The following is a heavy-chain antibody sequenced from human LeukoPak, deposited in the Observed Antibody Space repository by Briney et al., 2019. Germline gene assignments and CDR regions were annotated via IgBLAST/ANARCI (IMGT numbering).Heavy chain of an antibody. Sequence: QTSETLSLTCTVSGGFISSYYWSWIRQPPGKGLEWIGYIYYSGSTNYNPSLKSRVTISVDTSKNQFSLKLSSVTAADTAVYYCAREPSDYGDYPPYYYGMDVWGQGTTVTVSS. D-gene: IGHD4-17*01. J-gene: IGHJ6*02. CDR2: IYYSGST. CDR1: GGFISSYY. CDR3: AREPSDYGDYPPYYYGMDV. V-gene: IGHV4-59*01.